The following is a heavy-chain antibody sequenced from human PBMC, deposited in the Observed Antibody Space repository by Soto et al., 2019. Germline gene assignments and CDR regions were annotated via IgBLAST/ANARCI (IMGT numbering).Heavy chain of an antibody. V-gene: IGHV1-3*01. J-gene: IGHJ4*02. CDR1: GYTFTSYA. D-gene: IGHD3-10*01. Sequence: QVQLVQSGAEVKTPGASVNVSCRASGYTFTSYAIHCLRQAPGQGLEWMGWINAGNGDAKYSENFQGRVTVSRDTFASTLYMELNSLRPADTAVYYCARDVRSSIDNWGQGTLVTVSS. CDR3: ARDVRSSIDN. CDR2: INAGNGDA.